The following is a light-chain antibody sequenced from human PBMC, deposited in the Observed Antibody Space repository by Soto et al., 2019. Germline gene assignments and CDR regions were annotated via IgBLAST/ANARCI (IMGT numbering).Light chain of an antibody. J-gene: IGKJ1*01. CDR2: GAS. Sequence: EIVMTQSPATLSVSPGERATLSCRGSQSVSSNLAVYQQTPRQAPRLLIYGASTRATGIPARFSGSGSGTEFTLTISSLQSADFAVYYCQQYNNWPRTFGRGTKVDIK. CDR3: QQYNNWPRT. V-gene: IGKV3-15*01. CDR1: QSVSSN.